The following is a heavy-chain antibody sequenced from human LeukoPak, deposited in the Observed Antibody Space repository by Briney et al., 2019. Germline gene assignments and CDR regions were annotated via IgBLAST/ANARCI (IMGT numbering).Heavy chain of an antibody. Sequence: SEYLSLTCTVTGASINSYYWSWIRQPAGKGLEWIGRIFSSGNTIYNPSLQSRVTMSVDTSKNQFSLRLNSVTAADTAVYYCARSPHRLIGHWFDPWGQGTLVTVSS. V-gene: IGHV4-4*07. CDR3: ARSPHRLIGHWFDP. D-gene: IGHD3-16*01. CDR2: IFSSGNT. CDR1: GASINSYY. J-gene: IGHJ5*02.